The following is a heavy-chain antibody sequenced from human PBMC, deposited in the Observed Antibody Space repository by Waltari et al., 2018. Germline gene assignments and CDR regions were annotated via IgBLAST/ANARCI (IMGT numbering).Heavy chain of an antibody. CDR3: ARDLYYYGSGSYYYYYYYGMDV. J-gene: IGHJ6*02. D-gene: IGHD3-10*01. CDR1: GGSISSSSYY. Sequence: QLQLQESGPGLVKPSETLSLTCTVSGGSISSSSYYWGWIRQPTGKGLAWIGSIYYSGSTYYNPSLKSRVTISVDTSKNQFSLKLSSVTAADTAVYYCARDLYYYGSGSYYYYYYYGMDVWGQGTTVTVSS. V-gene: IGHV4-39*07. CDR2: IYYSGST.